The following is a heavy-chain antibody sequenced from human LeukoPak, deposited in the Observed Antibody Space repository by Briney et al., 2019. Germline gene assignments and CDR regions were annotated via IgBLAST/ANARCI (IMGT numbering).Heavy chain of an antibody. CDR2: ISWNSGSI. J-gene: IGHJ6*02. CDR1: GFTFDDYA. CDR3: AKDKYSSVLGMDV. Sequence: GRSLRLSCAASGFTFDDYAMHWVRQAPGKGLEWVSGISWNSGSIGYADSVKGRFTISKDNAKNSLYLQMNNLRAEDTALYYCAKDKYSSVLGMDVWGQGTTVTVSS. D-gene: IGHD6-19*01. V-gene: IGHV3-9*01.